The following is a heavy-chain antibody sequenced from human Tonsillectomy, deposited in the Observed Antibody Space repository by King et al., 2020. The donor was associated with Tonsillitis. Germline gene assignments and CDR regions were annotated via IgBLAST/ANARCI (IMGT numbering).Heavy chain of an antibody. CDR2: IYYSRTA. V-gene: IGHV4-39*02. CDR3: AREGGYYGSGSYYNA. D-gene: IGHD3-10*01. J-gene: IGHJ4*02. CDR1: GGSISSSSYY. Sequence: QLQESGPGLLKPSETLSLTCSVSGGSISSSSYYWGWIRQPPGTGLEWIGNIYYSRTAYYNPSLQSRVTISVDTSKNQFSLKLSSVTAADTAVYYCAREGGYYGSGSYYNAWGQGTLVTVSS.